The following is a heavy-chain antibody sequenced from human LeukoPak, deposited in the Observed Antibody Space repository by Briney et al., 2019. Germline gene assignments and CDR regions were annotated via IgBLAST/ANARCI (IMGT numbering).Heavy chain of an antibody. CDR3: ARGAVGGTIFASYYYFDY. D-gene: IGHD3-3*01. CDR2: ISSSGSTI. CDR1: GFTFSDYY. Sequence: GGSPRLSCAASGFTFSDYYMSWIRQAPGKGLEWVSYISSSGSTIYYADSVKGRFTISRDNAKNSLYLQMINLRAEDTAVYYCARGAVGGTIFASYYYFDYWGQGTLVTVSS. J-gene: IGHJ4*02. V-gene: IGHV3-11*01.